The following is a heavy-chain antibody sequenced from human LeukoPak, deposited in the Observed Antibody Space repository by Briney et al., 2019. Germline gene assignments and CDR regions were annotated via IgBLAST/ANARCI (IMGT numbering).Heavy chain of an antibody. CDR3: ARDATLELPGGD. Sequence: GGSLRLSCAASGFTFSSYEMNWVRQAPGKGLEWVSYISSGSSTIYYADSVKGRFTISRDNAKNSLYLQMNSLRAEDTAVYYCARDATLELPGGDWGQGTLVTVSS. CDR2: ISSGSSTI. V-gene: IGHV3-48*01. D-gene: IGHD1-7*01. CDR1: GFTFSSYE. J-gene: IGHJ4*02.